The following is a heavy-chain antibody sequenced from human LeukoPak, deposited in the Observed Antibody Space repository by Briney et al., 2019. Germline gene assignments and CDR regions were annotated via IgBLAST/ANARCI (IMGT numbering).Heavy chain of an antibody. Sequence: GGSLRLSCAASGFTFSSYGMHWVRQAPGKGLEWVAFIRYDGSNKYYADSVKGRFTISRDNSKNTLYLQMNSLRAEDTAVYYCAKLQAGLTYYDILTGYYDYMDVWGKGTTVTISS. D-gene: IGHD3-9*01. V-gene: IGHV3-30*02. CDR2: IRYDGSNK. CDR1: GFTFSSYG. J-gene: IGHJ6*03. CDR3: AKLQAGLTYYDILTGYYDYMDV.